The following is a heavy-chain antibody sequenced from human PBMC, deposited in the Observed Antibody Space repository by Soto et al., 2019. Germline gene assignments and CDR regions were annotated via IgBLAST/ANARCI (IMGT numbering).Heavy chain of an antibody. CDR1: GFTFSSYS. D-gene: IGHD4-4*01. V-gene: IGHV3-21*01. J-gene: IGHJ6*02. CDR3: ARGEYDYSNHPQYHYYGMDV. CDR2: ISSSSSYI. Sequence: GGSLRLSCAASGFTFSSYSMNCVRQAPGKGLEWVSSISSSSSYIYYADSVKGRFTISRDNAKNSLYLQMNSLRAEDTAVYYCARGEYDYSNHPQYHYYGMDVWGQGTTVTVSS.